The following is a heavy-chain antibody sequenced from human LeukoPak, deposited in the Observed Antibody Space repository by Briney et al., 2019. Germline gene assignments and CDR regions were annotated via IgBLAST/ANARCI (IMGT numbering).Heavy chain of an antibody. J-gene: IGHJ4*02. Sequence: ASVKVSCKASGYTFTSYYMHWVRQAPGQGLEWMGIINPSGGSTNYAQKFQGRVALTRDTSTSTVYMELSSLRSEDTAAYYCARSYDSSGYHDYWGQGTLVTVSS. CDR2: INPSGGST. D-gene: IGHD3-22*01. V-gene: IGHV1-46*01. CDR3: ARSYDSSGYHDY. CDR1: GYTFTSYY.